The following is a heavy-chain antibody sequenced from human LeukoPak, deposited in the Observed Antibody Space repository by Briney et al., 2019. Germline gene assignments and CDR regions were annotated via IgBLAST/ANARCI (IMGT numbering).Heavy chain of an antibody. CDR3: ARGRLRDDY. CDR2: INHSGST. J-gene: IGHJ4*02. Sequence: SETLSLTCAVYGGSFSGYYWSWIRQPPGKGLEWIGEINHSGSTNYNPSLKSRVTISVDTSKNQFSLKLSSVTAADTAVYHCARGRLRDDYWGQGTLVTVSS. V-gene: IGHV4-34*01. CDR1: GGSFSGYY.